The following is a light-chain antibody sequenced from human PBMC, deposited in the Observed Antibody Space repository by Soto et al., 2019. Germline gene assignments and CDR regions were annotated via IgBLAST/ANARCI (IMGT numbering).Light chain of an antibody. Sequence: QSVLTHPASVSRSPGQSITISFTGTIRDIGNYNYVSCYQHHPVKAPKLLIYEFTSRPSGVSDRFSGSKSGMTASLNISGLKPEDEADYFCASSRSANTLVVFGTRTKVPVL. J-gene: IGLJ1*01. CDR1: IRDIGNYNY. CDR3: ASSRSANTLVV. V-gene: IGLV2-14*01. CDR2: EFT.